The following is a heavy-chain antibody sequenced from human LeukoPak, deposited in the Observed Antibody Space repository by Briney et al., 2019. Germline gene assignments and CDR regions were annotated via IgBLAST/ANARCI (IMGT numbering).Heavy chain of an antibody. J-gene: IGHJ6*02. D-gene: IGHD2-2*02. V-gene: IGHV4-34*01. CDR3: ARGRRYCSSASCYSYYYGMDV. CDR2: INHSGST. Sequence: SSETLSLTCAVYGGSFSVYYWSWIRQPPGKGLEWIGEINHSGSTNYNPSLKSRVTISVDTSKNQFSLKLSSVTAADTAVYYCARGRRYCSSASCYSYYYGMDVWGQGTTVTVSS. CDR1: GGSFSVYY.